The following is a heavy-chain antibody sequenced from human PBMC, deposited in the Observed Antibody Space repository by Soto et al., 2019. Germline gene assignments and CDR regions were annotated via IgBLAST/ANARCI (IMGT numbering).Heavy chain of an antibody. CDR1: GDSVTLYF. Sequence: QVQLQESGRGLVRPSETLSLNCAVSGDSVTLYFWNWIRQPPGKALEWIGYTHHTGTSRYNPSLRGRIATPVDTSSNQFSLILTSVTAADTAVYYCAKWNQDWRAFDSWGQGILVAVSS. CDR2: THHTGTS. D-gene: IGHD1-1*01. J-gene: IGHJ4*02. CDR3: AKWNQDWRAFDS. V-gene: IGHV4-59*02.